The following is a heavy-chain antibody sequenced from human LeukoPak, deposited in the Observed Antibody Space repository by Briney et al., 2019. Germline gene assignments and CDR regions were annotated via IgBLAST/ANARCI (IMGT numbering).Heavy chain of an antibody. CDR3: ARKGQGDTNDY. J-gene: IGHJ4*02. CDR1: GFTFSSYS. D-gene: IGHD2-21*02. CDR2: ISSSSSYI. V-gene: IGHV3-21*01. Sequence: GGSLRISCAVSGFTFSSYSMNWVRQAPGRGLEWVSSISSSSSYIYYADSVKGRFTISRDNAKNSLFLQMNSLRAEDTAVYYCARKGQGDTNDYWGQGNLVTVSS.